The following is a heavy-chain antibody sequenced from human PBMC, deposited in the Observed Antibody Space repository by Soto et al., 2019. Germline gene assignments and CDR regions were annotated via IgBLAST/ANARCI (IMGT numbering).Heavy chain of an antibody. CDR1: GDSIRRGNHY. CDR3: ARASSTSPNWFDP. J-gene: IGHJ5*02. Sequence: SETLSLTCTVSGDSIRRGNHYWSWIRHPPGKGLEWIGYIYYSGSTYYSPSLKSRVTISVDTSKNPFSLKLSSVTAADTAVYYCARASSTSPNWFDPWGQGTLVTVSS. V-gene: IGHV4-30-4*01. D-gene: IGHD2-2*01. CDR2: IYYSGST.